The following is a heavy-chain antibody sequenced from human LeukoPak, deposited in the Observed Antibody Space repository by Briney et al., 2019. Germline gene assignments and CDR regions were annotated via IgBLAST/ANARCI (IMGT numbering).Heavy chain of an antibody. Sequence: PVGTLRLSCAVSGFTFSVYGMSWVRQAPGKGLEWVSAITGSGGRTYYADSEKGRFTISRDNSKNMVYLQMNSLSAEDTAVYYCAKGPNYDILTGWRKTYNGFDVWGQGTMVTVSS. CDR3: AKGPNYDILTGWRKTYNGFDV. CDR1: GFTFSVYG. D-gene: IGHD3-9*01. V-gene: IGHV3-23*01. J-gene: IGHJ3*01. CDR2: ITGSGGRT.